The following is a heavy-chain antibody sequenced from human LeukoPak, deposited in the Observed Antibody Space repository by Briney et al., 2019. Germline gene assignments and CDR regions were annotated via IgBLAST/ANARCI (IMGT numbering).Heavy chain of an antibody. V-gene: IGHV4-4*07. CDR3: ARASLPVAGRFWFDP. Sequence: SETLSLTCTVSGGSISSYYWSWMRQPAGKGLELIGRIYTSGSTNYNPSLKSRVTMSVDTSKNQFSLKLSSVTAADTAVYYCARASLPVAGRFWFDPWGQGTLVTVSS. CDR2: IYTSGST. CDR1: GGSISSYY. J-gene: IGHJ5*02. D-gene: IGHD6-19*01.